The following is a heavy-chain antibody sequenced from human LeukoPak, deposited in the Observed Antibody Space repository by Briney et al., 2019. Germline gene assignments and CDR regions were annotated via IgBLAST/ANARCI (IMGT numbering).Heavy chain of an antibody. CDR1: GFTFSSYS. CDR3: ARMGQQLLHDAFDI. Sequence: GGSLRLSCAASGFTFSSYSMNWVRQAPGKGLEWISYISSSGSTINYADSVKGRFTISRDSAKNSLYLQMNSLRAEDTAVYYCARMGQQLLHDAFDIWDQGTMVTVSS. V-gene: IGHV3-48*01. D-gene: IGHD6-13*01. CDR2: ISSSGSTI. J-gene: IGHJ3*02.